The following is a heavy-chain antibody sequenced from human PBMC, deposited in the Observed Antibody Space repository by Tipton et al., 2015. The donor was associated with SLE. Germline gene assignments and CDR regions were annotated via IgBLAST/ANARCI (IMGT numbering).Heavy chain of an antibody. CDR3: ARDSKCGGECYDS. V-gene: IGHV4-59*01. CDR1: GGPISSYY. D-gene: IGHD2-21*01. CDR2: IYYSGHT. Sequence: TLSLTCTVSGGPISSYYWSWIRQSPGKGLEWIGYIYYSGHTHFNPSLKSRVTISLDTSKTQFSLKLSSVTAADTAVYYCARDSKCGGECYDSWGQGTLVTVSS. J-gene: IGHJ4*02.